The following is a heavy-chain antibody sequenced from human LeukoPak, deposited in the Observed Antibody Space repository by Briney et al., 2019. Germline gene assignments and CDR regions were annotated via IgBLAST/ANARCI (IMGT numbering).Heavy chain of an antibody. J-gene: IGHJ4*02. D-gene: IGHD3-22*01. CDR3: AKGEGYYYDSSGYYSSFDY. CDR2: ISWNSGSI. V-gene: IGHV3-9*01. CDR1: GFTFDDYA. Sequence: PGGSLRLSCAAYGFTFDDYAMHWVRQAPGKGLEWVSGISWNSGSIGYADSVKGRFTISRDNSKNTLYLQMNSLRVEDTAVYYCAKGEGYYYDSSGYYSSFDYWGQGTLVTVSS.